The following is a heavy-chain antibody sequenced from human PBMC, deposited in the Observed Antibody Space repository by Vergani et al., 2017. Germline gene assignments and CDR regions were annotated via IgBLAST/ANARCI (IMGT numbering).Heavy chain of an antibody. CDR3: AREISYYDFWSGYYTPYYYYGMDV. CDR2: INPSGGST. V-gene: IGHV1-46*03. CDR1: GYTFTSYY. D-gene: IGHD3-3*01. Sequence: QVQLVQSGAEVKKPGASVKVSCKASGYTFTSYYMHWVRQAPGQGLEWMGIINPSGGSTSYAQKFQGRVTMTRATPTRTVYMELSSLRSEDTAVYYCAREISYYDFWSGYYTPYYYYGMDVWGQGTTVTVSS. J-gene: IGHJ6*02.